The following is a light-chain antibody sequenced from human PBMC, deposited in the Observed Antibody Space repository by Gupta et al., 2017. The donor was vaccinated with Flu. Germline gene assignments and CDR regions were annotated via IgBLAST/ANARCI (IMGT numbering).Light chain of an antibody. CDR3: QADVSTYWV. CDR2: ESY. J-gene: IGLJ3*02. CDR1: GSSIASNF. Sequence: TVTISWTRSGSSIASNFVRWNQPPPNRSPTPLMYESYPRSSEVPERFSGSIDRSSNAAARTILYRENEDDADYDCQADVSTYWVFGGGTKLTVL. V-gene: IGLV6-57*01.